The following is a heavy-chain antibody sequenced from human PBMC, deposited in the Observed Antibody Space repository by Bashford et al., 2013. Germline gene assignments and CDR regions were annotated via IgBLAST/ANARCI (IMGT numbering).Heavy chain of an antibody. CDR3: AVIPGVSF. D-gene: IGHD3-16*02. Sequence: ASVKVSCKASGYTFTDYYLHWVRQGPGQGLEWMGWMNPNSGNTGYAQKFQGRVTMTRNTSISTAYMELSSLRSEDTAVYYCAVIPGVSFWGQGTLVTVSS. V-gene: IGHV1-8*02. CDR2: MNPNSGNT. CDR1: GYTFTDYY. J-gene: IGHJ4*02.